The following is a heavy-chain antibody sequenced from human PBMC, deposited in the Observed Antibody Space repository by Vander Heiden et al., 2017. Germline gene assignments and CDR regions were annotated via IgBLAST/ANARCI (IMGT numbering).Heavy chain of an antibody. CDR3: TTGIVGASDYYYYGMDV. CDR1: GFTFSTAW. J-gene: IGHJ6*02. V-gene: IGHV3-15*01. Sequence: EVQLVESGGGVVKPGGSLRRTCAASGFTFSTAWMSWVRQAPGKGLEWCGRIKSKADGGTTDYAAPVKGRFTSSRDDSKNTLYLQMNSLKTEDTAVYYCTTGIVGASDYYYYGMDVWGQGTTVTVSS. D-gene: IGHD1-26*01. CDR2: IKSKADGGTT.